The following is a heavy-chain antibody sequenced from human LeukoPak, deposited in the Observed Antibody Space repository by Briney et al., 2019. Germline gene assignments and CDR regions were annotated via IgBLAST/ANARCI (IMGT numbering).Heavy chain of an antibody. Sequence: KPGGSLRLSCVASGFTFSSYGMGWVRQPQGKGLEWVSSIDYDSSHIYYAASVRGRFTISRDNARNSVYLQMNSLRVEDTAVYYCARDPLRYLRVGHYDYWGQGTLVAVSS. CDR3: ARDPLRYLRVGHYDY. J-gene: IGHJ4*02. CDR1: GFTFSSYG. CDR2: IDYDSSHI. D-gene: IGHD3-9*01. V-gene: IGHV3-21*01.